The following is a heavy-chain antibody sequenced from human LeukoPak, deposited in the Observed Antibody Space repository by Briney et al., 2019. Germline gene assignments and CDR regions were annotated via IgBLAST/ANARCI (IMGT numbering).Heavy chain of an antibody. CDR1: GGSISSYY. CDR3: ARVGGPWYYDSSGYSFDY. J-gene: IGHJ4*02. Sequence: PSETLSLTCTVSGGSISSYYWSWIRQPPGKGLEWIGYIYYSGSTNYNPSLKSRVTISVDTSKNQFSLKLSSVTAADTAVYYCARVGGPWYYDSSGYSFDYWGQGTLVTVSS. D-gene: IGHD3-22*01. V-gene: IGHV4-59*01. CDR2: IYYSGST.